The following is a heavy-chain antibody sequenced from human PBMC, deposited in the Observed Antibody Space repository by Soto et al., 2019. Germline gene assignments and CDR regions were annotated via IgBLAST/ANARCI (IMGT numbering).Heavy chain of an antibody. Sequence: QVQLVESGGGVVQPGRSLRLSCAASGFTFSSYAMHWVGQAPGKGLEWVAVISYDGRNKYYADSVKGRFTISRDNSKNTLYLKMNSLRAEDTAVYYCARDPLWGTAMVLWYFDLWGRGTLVTVSS. J-gene: IGHJ2*01. CDR2: ISYDGRNK. V-gene: IGHV3-30*04. D-gene: IGHD5-18*01. CDR1: GFTFSSYA. CDR3: ARDPLWGTAMVLWYFDL.